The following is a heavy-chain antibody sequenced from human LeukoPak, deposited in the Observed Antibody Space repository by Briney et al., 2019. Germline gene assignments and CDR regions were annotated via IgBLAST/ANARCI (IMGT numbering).Heavy chain of an antibody. CDR2: INPRGGST. CDR1: GYTFTSHF. J-gene: IGHJ5*02. V-gene: IGHV1-46*01. CDR3: ARGGNWFDP. Sequence: GASVKVSCKASGYTFTSHFMHWVRQAPGQGLEWMGIINPRGGSTSYTQKFQGRVTMTGDTSTSTVYMELSSLRSEDTAVYYCARGGNWFDPWGQGTLVTVSS.